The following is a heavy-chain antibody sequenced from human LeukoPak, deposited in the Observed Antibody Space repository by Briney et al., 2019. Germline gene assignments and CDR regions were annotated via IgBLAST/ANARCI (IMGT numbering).Heavy chain of an antibody. CDR3: ARDGNGYYFDY. CDR1: GGSISSGGYY. CDR2: IYYSGST. V-gene: IGHV4-61*08. Sequence: PSETLSLTCTVSGGSISSGGYYWSWIRQPPGKGLEWIGYIYYSGSTNYNPSLKSRVTISVDTSTNQFSLKLSSVTAADTAVYYCARDGNGYYFDYWGQGTLVTVSS. D-gene: IGHD1-1*01. J-gene: IGHJ4*02.